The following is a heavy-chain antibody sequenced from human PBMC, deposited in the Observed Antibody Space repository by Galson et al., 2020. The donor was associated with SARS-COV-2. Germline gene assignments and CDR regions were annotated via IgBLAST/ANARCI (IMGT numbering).Heavy chain of an antibody. D-gene: IGHD6-13*01. CDR3: ARGRGSSWYRAGAFDI. V-gene: IGHV3-13*01. Sequence: GGSLRLSCAASGFTFSSYDMHWVRQATGKGLEWVSAIGTAGDTYYPGSVKGRFTISRENAKNSLYLQMNSLRAGDTAVYYCARGRGSSWYRAGAFDIWGQGTMVTVSS. J-gene: IGHJ3*02. CDR2: IGTAGDT. CDR1: GFTFSSYD.